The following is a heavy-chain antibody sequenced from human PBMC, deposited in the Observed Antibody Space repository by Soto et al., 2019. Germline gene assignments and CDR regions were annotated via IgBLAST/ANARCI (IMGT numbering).Heavy chain of an antibody. CDR3: ARDLGYADYGTDI. D-gene: IGHD4-17*01. V-gene: IGHV1-18*04. Sequence: QVQLVQSGAEVKKPGASVKVSCQASGYSCSNNGISWVRQAPGQGFEWMGWINGDNGNTNYAQKFQGRVTMTTDTSTSTAYLELRSLTSDDTAVYYCARDLGYADYGTDIWGQGTLVTVSS. CDR2: INGDNGNT. CDR1: GYSCSNNG. J-gene: IGHJ4*02.